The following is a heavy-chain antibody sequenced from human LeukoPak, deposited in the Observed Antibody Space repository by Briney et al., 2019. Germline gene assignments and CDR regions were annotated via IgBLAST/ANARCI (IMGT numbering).Heavy chain of an antibody. CDR3: ARDSELELDY. Sequence: PSETLSLTCTVSGGSISSYYWSWIRQPPGKGLEWIGYIYYSGSTYYNPSLKSRVTISVDTSKNQFSLKLSSVTAADTAVYYCARDSELELDYWGQGTLVTVSS. J-gene: IGHJ4*02. CDR2: IYYSGST. CDR1: GGSISSYY. V-gene: IGHV4-59*12. D-gene: IGHD1-7*01.